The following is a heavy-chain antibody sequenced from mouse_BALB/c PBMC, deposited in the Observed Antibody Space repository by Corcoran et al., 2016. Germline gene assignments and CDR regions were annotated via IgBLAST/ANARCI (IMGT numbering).Heavy chain of an antibody. CDR2: INHSGST. J-gene: IGHJ4*01. D-gene: IGHD1-1*01. V-gene: IGHV3S1*01. CDR1: GGSFSGYY. CDR3: ARGPYGHPRSRFDP. Sequence: VQLQQWGAGLLKPSETLSLTCAVYGGSFSGYYWSWIRQPPGKGLEWIGEINHSGSTNYNPSLKSRVTISGDTSKNQFSLKRSSVTAADTAVYYCARGPYGHPRSRFDPWGQGTLVTVSS.